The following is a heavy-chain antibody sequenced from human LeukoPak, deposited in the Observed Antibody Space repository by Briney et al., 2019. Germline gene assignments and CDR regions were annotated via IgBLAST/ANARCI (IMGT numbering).Heavy chain of an antibody. CDR2: IYYSGSI. D-gene: IGHD3-16*02. V-gene: IGHV4-61*05. CDR1: GGSISSSSYY. CDR3: ARGVDDYVWGSYRLGSYYMDV. Sequence: PSETLSLTCTVSGGSISSSSYYWGWIRQPPGKGLEWIGYIYYSGSINYNPSLQSRVTISLDTSKTQFSLKLSSVTAADTAVYYCARGVDDYVWGSYRLGSYYMDVWGKGTTVTISS. J-gene: IGHJ6*03.